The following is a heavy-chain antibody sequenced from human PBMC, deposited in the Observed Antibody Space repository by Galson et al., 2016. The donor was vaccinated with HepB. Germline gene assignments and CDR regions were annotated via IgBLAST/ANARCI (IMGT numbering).Heavy chain of an antibody. CDR1: GFAFRNYA. Sequence: SLRLSCAASGFAFRNYAMHWVRQAPGKGLEWVATIWFDGSEKYYADSVKGRFTISRDNSKNTLSLQMNSLRVEDTAVYYCTKDPDKRYGMDVWGQGTTVTVSS. V-gene: IGHV3-30*02. CDR3: TKDPDKRYGMDV. CDR2: IWFDGSEK. J-gene: IGHJ6*02. D-gene: IGHD1-1*01.